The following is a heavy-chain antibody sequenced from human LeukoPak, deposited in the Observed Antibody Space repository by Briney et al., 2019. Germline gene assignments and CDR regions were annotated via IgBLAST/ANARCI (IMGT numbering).Heavy chain of an antibody. CDR3: ARADILTGYYPPDV. CDR1: GFTVSSNY. D-gene: IGHD3-9*01. J-gene: IGHJ6*02. CDR2: IYSGGST. Sequence: GGSLRLSCAASGFTVSSNYMSWVRQAPGKGLEWVSVIYSGGSTYYADSVKGRFTISRDNSKNTLYLQMNSLRAEDTAVYYCARADILTGYYPPDVWGQRTTVTVSS. V-gene: IGHV3-66*01.